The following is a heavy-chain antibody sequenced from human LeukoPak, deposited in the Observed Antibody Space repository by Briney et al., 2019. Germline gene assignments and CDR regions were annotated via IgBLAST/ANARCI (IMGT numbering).Heavy chain of an antibody. CDR3: ARAAAGTGAFDI. Sequence: ASVKVSCKASGYTFTSYYMHWVRQAPGQGLEWMGIINPSGGSTSYAQKFQGRVTMTRDMSTSTVYMELSSLRSEDTAVYYCARAAAGTGAFDIWGQGTMVTVSS. J-gene: IGHJ3*02. D-gene: IGHD6-13*01. CDR1: GYTFTSYY. CDR2: INPSGGST. V-gene: IGHV1-46*01.